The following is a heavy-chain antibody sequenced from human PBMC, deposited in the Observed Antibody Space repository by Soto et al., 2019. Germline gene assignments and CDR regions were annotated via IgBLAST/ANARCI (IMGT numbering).Heavy chain of an antibody. CDR1: GGTFSSDV. Sequence: SVKGSWKASGGTFSSDVINWVRQAPGQGLEWMGGITPIFSTTKYAQKFQGRVTVTTDESASTVYLELSSLRSEDTAVYYCATGPLYASGVANYWGQGALVTVS. CDR2: ITPIFSTT. D-gene: IGHD3-10*01. J-gene: IGHJ4*02. V-gene: IGHV1-69*05. CDR3: ATGPLYASGVANY.